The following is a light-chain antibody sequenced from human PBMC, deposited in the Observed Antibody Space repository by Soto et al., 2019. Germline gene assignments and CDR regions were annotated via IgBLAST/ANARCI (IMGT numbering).Light chain of an antibody. J-gene: IGKJ4*01. V-gene: IGKV3-15*01. CDR1: QSVSSN. Sequence: EMVMTQSPATLSVSPGDRATLSCRASQSVSSNLAWYQQKPGQAPRLVIYGASTRATAIPARFSGSGSGTEFTLTISSLQSEDFAVYYCQQYADRPPLTFGGGTKVDI. CDR2: GAS. CDR3: QQYADRPPLT.